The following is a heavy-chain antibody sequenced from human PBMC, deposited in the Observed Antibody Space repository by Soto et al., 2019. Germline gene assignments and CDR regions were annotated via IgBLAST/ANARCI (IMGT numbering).Heavy chain of an antibody. J-gene: IGHJ3*02. V-gene: IGHV3-9*01. CDR1: GFTFDDYA. Sequence: EVQLVESGGGLVQPGRSLRLSCAASGFTFDDYAMHWVRQAPGKGLEWVSGISWNSGSIGYADSVKGRFTISRDNAKNSLYLQMNSLRAEDTALYYCAKDRGYDPKNEAFDIWGQGTMVTVSS. D-gene: IGHD5-12*01. CDR2: ISWNSGSI. CDR3: AKDRGYDPKNEAFDI.